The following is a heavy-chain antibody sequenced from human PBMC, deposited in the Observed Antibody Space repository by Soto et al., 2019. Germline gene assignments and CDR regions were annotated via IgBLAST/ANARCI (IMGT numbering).Heavy chain of an antibody. D-gene: IGHD3-3*01. V-gene: IGHV3-21*01. CDR1: GFIFNTYS. CDR2: ISPSGSYM. J-gene: IGHJ4*02. CDR3: ARFGLVTFDC. Sequence: GGSLRLSCAASGFIFNTYSMDWVRQAPGKGPEWVASISPSGSYMYYGDSLKGRFTVSRDNAKNSLYLQMDSLRADDTAIYYCARFGLVTFDCWGQGTLVTVSS.